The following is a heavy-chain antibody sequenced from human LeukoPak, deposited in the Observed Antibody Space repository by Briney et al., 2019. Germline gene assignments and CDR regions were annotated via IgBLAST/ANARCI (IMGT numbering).Heavy chain of an antibody. Sequence: PGGSLRLSCAASGFTFSNYAMSWVRQAPGKGLEWVSAISGSGGSTYYADSVKGRFTISRDNSKNTLYLQMNSLRAEDTAVYYCAKVFQPAIAAAGTDYWGQGTLVTVSS. V-gene: IGHV3-23*01. CDR2: ISGSGGST. D-gene: IGHD6-13*01. J-gene: IGHJ4*02. CDR1: GFTFSNYA. CDR3: AKVFQPAIAAAGTDY.